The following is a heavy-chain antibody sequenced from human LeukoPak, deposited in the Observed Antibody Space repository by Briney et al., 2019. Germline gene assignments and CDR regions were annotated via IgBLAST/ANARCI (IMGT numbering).Heavy chain of an antibody. Sequence: PGGSLRLSCAASGFTFSGYAMSWVRQAPGKGLEWVSAISGSGGSTYYADSVKGRFTISRDNAKNTLYLQMNSLRVEDTAVYYCAPHVSVVVPGAQYGMDVWGQGTTVTVSS. D-gene: IGHD2-2*01. CDR3: APHVSVVVPGAQYGMDV. CDR1: GFTFSGYA. J-gene: IGHJ6*02. CDR2: ISGSGGST. V-gene: IGHV3-23*01.